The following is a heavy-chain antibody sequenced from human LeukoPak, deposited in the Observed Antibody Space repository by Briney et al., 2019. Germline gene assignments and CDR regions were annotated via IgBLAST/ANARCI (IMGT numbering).Heavy chain of an antibody. J-gene: IGHJ4*02. CDR1: GFSFSIYT. V-gene: IGHV3-48*01. CDR3: ARGDNWNYGIDY. D-gene: IGHD1-7*01. CDR2: INSTNSIT. Sequence: GGSLRLSCAASGFSFSIYTMNWVRQAPGKGLEWVSYINSTNSITYYADSVQGRFTISRDNAENSLYLQMNSLRAEDTAVYYCARGDNWNYGIDYWGQGTLVTVSS.